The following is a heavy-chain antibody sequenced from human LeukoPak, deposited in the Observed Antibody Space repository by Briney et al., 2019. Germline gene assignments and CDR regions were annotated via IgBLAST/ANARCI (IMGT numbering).Heavy chain of an antibody. D-gene: IGHD3-10*01. V-gene: IGHV1-18*04. J-gene: IGHJ4*02. Sequence: ASVKVSCKASGYTFTSYGISWVRQAPGQGLEWMGWISAYNGNTNYAQKLQGRVTMTTDTSTSTAYMELRSLRSDDTAVYYCARAPTFRGSVPIPSRYRGQGTLVTVSS. CDR3: ARAPTFRGSVPIPSRY. CDR2: ISAYNGNT. CDR1: GYTFTSYG.